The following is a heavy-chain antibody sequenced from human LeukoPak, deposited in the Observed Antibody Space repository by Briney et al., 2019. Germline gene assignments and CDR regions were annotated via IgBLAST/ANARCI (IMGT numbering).Heavy chain of an antibody. CDR1: GFTFSSYG. D-gene: IGHD3-3*01. Sequence: GGSLRLSCAASGFTFSSYGMNWVRQAPGKGLEWVSYISSRGSTMYYADSVKGRFTISRDNAKNSLYLQMNSLRAEDTAVYYCARGGGVLRFLEWQSPYYFDYWGQGTLVTVSS. V-gene: IGHV3-48*03. CDR2: ISSRGSTM. CDR3: ARGGGVLRFLEWQSPYYFDY. J-gene: IGHJ4*02.